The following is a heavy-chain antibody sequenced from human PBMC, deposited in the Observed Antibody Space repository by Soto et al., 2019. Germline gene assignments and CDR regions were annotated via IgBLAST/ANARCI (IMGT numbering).Heavy chain of an antibody. D-gene: IGHD5-18*01. CDR1: GGSFSGYY. CDR2: INHSGST. Sequence: PSETLSLTCAVYGGSFSGYYWSWNRQPPGKGLEWIGEINHSGSTNYNPALKSRVTISVDTSKNQFSLKLSAVTAADTAVYYCARGRGIQLGFAAFPQSGMDVWGRGTTVTVSS. CDR3: ARGRGIQLGFAAFPQSGMDV. J-gene: IGHJ6*02. V-gene: IGHV4-34*01.